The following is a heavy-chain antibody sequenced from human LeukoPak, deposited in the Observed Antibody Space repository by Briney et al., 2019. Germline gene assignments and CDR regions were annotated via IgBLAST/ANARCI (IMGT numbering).Heavy chain of an antibody. CDR3: AGGNDYFDTSGYYFERLHH. CDR2: ISGNADTA. D-gene: IGHD3-22*01. J-gene: IGHJ1*01. CDR1: GFTFGSYA. Sequence: GGSLRLSCAASGFTFGSYAMSWVRQAPGKGLEWVSSISGNADTAYYAESVKGRFTISRDNSKKTVFLQIAGLRAEDTALYYCAGGNDYFDTSGYYFERLHHWGQGTLVTVSS. V-gene: IGHV3-23*01.